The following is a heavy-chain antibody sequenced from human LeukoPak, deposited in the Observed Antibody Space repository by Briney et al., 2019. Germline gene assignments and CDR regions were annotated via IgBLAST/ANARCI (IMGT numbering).Heavy chain of an antibody. CDR2: IHRNGDST. J-gene: IGHJ4*02. CDR1: GFTFDDYG. V-gene: IGHV3-20*04. Sequence: GGSLRLSCAASGFTFDDYGMSWVRQGPGKGLEWVSAIHRNGDSTGYADSVKGRFTISRDNSKNTLFLQMDSLRADDTALYYCARVRYSSSWYYVDLWGQGTLVTVSS. D-gene: IGHD6-13*01. CDR3: ARVRYSSSWYYVDL.